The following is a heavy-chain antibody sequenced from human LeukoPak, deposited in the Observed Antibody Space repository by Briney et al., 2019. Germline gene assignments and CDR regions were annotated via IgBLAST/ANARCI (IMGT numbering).Heavy chain of an antibody. V-gene: IGHV1-18*01. D-gene: IGHD5-24*01. J-gene: IGHJ5*02. CDR2: ISAYNGNT. CDR3: AGSRDGYNYWSDWFDP. CDR1: GYTFTSYG. Sequence: ASVKVSCKASGYTFTSYGISWVRQAPGQGLEWMGWISAYNGNTNYAQKLQGRVTMTTGTSTSTAYMELRSLRSDDTAVYYCAGSRDGYNYWSDWFDPWGQGTLVTVSS.